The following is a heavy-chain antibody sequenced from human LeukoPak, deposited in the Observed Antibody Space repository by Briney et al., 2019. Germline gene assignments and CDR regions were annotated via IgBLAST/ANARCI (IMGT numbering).Heavy chain of an antibody. Sequence: GGSLRLSCAASGFTFSSYAMHWVRQAPGKGLDWVAVIWYDGSGKYYADSVKGRFTISRDNSKNTLYLQMNSLRAEDTAVYYCAKGEYYFDYWGQGALVTVSS. J-gene: IGHJ4*02. CDR3: AKGEYYFDY. CDR2: IWYDGSGK. V-gene: IGHV3-30*02. CDR1: GFTFSSYA.